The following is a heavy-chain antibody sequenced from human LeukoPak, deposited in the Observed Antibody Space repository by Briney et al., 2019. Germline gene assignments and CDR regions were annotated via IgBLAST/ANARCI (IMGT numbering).Heavy chain of an antibody. CDR2: ISYDGSNK. J-gene: IGHJ3*02. Sequence: GGSLRLSCAASGFTFSSYGMHWVRQAPGKGLEWVAVISYDGSNKYYADSVKGRFTISRDNSKNTLYLQMNSLRAEDTAVYYCAKDAFDIWGQGTMVTVSS. V-gene: IGHV3-30*18. CDR1: GFTFSSYG. CDR3: AKDAFDI.